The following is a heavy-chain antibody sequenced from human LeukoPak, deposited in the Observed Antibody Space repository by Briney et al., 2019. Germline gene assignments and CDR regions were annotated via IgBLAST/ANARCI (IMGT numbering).Heavy chain of an antibody. D-gene: IGHD6-13*01. CDR2: IYYSGST. CDR1: GGSISGYY. Sequence: MASETLSLTCTVSGGSISGYYWSWTRQPPGKGLEYIAYIYYSGSTDYNPSLKSRDTISVDTSKNQFSLKLSSVTAADTAVYYCARLNIIGSSPVHHFDYWGQGTLVTVSS. J-gene: IGHJ4*02. V-gene: IGHV4-59*08. CDR3: ARLNIIGSSPVHHFDY.